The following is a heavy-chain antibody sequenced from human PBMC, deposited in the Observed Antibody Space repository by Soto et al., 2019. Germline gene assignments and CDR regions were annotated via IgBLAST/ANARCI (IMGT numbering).Heavy chain of an antibody. CDR2: ISSSSSYI. Sequence: GGSLRLSGETSGFTFSSYSINWVRQAPGKGLEWVSSISSSSSYIYYADSVKGRFTISRDNAKNSLYLQMNSLSAEDTAVYYCARLQRTLGYSSGWSEDYYYGMDVWGQGTTVTVSS. D-gene: IGHD6-19*01. CDR1: GFTFSSYS. V-gene: IGHV3-21*01. J-gene: IGHJ6*02. CDR3: ARLQRTLGYSSGWSEDYYYGMDV.